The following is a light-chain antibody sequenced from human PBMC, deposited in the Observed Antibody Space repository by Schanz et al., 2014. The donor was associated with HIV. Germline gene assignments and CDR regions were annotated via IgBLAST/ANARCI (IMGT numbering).Light chain of an antibody. CDR2: GTS. CDR1: QFISNTY. CDR3: QQYGNSPPT. Sequence: EVVLTQSPGTLSLSPGERASLSCRASQFISNTYLAWYQQKPGQAPRLLIHGTSNRASGIPDRFSGSGSGTDFTLTITRLEPEDFAVYSCQQYGNSPPTFGQGTKLEIK. V-gene: IGKV3-20*01. J-gene: IGKJ2*01.